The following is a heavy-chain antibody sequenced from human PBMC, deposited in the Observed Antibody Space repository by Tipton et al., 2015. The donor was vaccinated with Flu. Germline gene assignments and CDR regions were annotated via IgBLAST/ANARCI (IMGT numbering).Heavy chain of an antibody. V-gene: IGHV4-59*08. CDR3: ALSSIAARGSDAFDI. CDR2: IYYSGST. Sequence: TLSLTCTVSGGSVSSYYWSWIRQPPGKGLEWIGYIYYSGSTNYNPSLKSRVTISVDTSKNQFSLKLSSVTAADTAVYYCALSSIAARGSDAFDIWGQGTMVTVSS. D-gene: IGHD6-6*01. J-gene: IGHJ3*02. CDR1: GGSVSSYY.